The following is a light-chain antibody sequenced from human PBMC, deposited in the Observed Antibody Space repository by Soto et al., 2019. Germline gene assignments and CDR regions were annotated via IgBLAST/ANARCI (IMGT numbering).Light chain of an antibody. CDR1: QSISSW. CDR2: DAA. V-gene: IGKV1-5*01. Sequence: DIQMTQSPSTLSVSVGDRVTITCRANQSISSWLAWFQQKPGKAPRILIFDAATLDKGVPPRFSGSGSGTEFTLTIVSLQPDDFAAYYCHQYTYYLTYTFGQGNKVEFK. CDR3: HQYTYYLTYT. J-gene: IGKJ1*01.